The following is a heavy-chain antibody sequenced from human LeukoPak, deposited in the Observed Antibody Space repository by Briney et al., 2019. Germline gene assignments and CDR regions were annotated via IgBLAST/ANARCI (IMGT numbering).Heavy chain of an antibody. V-gene: IGHV4-59*01. J-gene: IGHJ6*03. Sequence: PSETLSLTCTVSGGSISSYYWSWIRQPPGKGLEWIGYIYYSGSTNYNPSLKSRVTISVDTSKNQFSLKLSSVTAADTAVYYCARGSRDGYNQYYYYYMDVWGKGTTVTVSS. CDR2: IYYSGST. CDR3: ARGSRDGYNQYYYYYMDV. D-gene: IGHD5-24*01. CDR1: GGSISSYY.